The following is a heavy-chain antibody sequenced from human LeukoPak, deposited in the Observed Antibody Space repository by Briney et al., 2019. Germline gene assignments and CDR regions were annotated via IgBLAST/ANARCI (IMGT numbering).Heavy chain of an antibody. Sequence: GASVKVSCKASGGTFSSYAISWVRQAPRQGLEWMGGIIPIFGTANYAQKFQGRVTITADESTSTAYMELSSLRSEDTAVYYCARASLFDDYATATDAFDIWGQGTMVTVSS. CDR1: GGTFSSYA. CDR2: IIPIFGTA. V-gene: IGHV1-69*13. CDR3: ARASLFDDYATATDAFDI. D-gene: IGHD3-16*01. J-gene: IGHJ3*02.